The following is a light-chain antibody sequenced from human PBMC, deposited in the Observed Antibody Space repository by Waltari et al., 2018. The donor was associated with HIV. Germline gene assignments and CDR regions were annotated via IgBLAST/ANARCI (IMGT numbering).Light chain of an antibody. V-gene: IGLV3-1*01. Sequence: SYDLPQPPSVSVPPGQTPRITSSAADSWDKDVCWYHQKSGQSPVLDMYEDNKRPSGIPKRFSGSKSGNTATLTISGTQAMDEADYYCQAGDRNTVVFGGGTKLTVL. CDR3: QAGDRNTVV. J-gene: IGLJ3*02. CDR2: EDN. CDR1: DSWDKD.